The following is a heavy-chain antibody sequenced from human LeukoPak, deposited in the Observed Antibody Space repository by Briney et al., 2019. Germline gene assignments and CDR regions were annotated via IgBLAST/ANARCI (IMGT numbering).Heavy chain of an antibody. Sequence: SVKVSCKASGGTFSSYAISWVRQAPGQGLEWMGGIIPIFGTANYAQKFQGRVTITADKSARTAYMELSSLRSEDTAVYYCAIPPLYCSSTSCRDYWGQGTLVTVSS. CDR1: GGTFSSYA. D-gene: IGHD2-2*01. J-gene: IGHJ4*02. CDR2: IIPIFGTA. V-gene: IGHV1-69*06. CDR3: AIPPLYCSSTSCRDY.